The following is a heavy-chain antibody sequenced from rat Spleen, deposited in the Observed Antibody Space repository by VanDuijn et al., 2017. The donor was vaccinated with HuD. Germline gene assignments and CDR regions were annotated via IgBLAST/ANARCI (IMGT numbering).Heavy chain of an antibody. D-gene: IGHD1-7*01. J-gene: IGHJ2*01. Sequence: EMQLVESGGGLVQPGGSLKLSCAASGFTFSDFDMAWVRQAPTKGLEWIASISTGGGNTYYRDSVKGRFTISRDNAKNTQYLQMDSLRSEDTATYYCARRGDYGYHYFDYWGQGVMVTVSS. V-gene: IGHV5S13*01. CDR3: ARRGDYGYHYFDY. CDR1: GFTFSDFD. CDR2: ISTGGGNT.